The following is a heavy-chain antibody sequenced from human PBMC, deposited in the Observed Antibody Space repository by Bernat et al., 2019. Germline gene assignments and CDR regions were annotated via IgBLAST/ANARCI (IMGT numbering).Heavy chain of an antibody. V-gene: IGHV3-15*01. J-gene: IGHJ4*02. D-gene: IGHD2-15*01. Sequence: LQLQESGPGLVKPSETLSLTCTVSGGSISSSSYYWGWIRQPPGKGLEWVGRIKSKTDGGTTDYAAPVKGRFTISRDDSKNTLYLQMNSLKTEDTAVYYCTTSLYCSGGSCYSGRFDYWGQGTLVTVSS. CDR1: GGSISSSSYY. CDR2: IKSKTDGGTT. CDR3: TTSLYCSGGSCYSGRFDY.